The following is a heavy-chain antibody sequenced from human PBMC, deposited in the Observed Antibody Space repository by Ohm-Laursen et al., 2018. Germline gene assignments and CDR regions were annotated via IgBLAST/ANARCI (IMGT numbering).Heavy chain of an antibody. Sequence: SLRLSCAASGFTFSISGMTWVRQAPGKGLEWVSGISVSGSSTDYADSVKGRFTISRDNAKNSLYLQMNSLRAEDTAVYYCARIHQGEYYYDSSGYDYWGQGTLVTVSS. J-gene: IGHJ4*02. CDR2: ISVSGSST. CDR3: ARIHQGEYYYDSSGYDY. D-gene: IGHD3-22*01. V-gene: IGHV3-21*01. CDR1: GFTFSISG.